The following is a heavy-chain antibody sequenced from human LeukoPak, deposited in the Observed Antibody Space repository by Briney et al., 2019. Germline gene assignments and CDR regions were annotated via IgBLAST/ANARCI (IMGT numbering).Heavy chain of an antibody. CDR2: IRGSGGST. V-gene: IGHV3-23*01. CDR3: AKDILRGYSYGYSAFDM. J-gene: IGHJ3*02. D-gene: IGHD5-18*01. CDR1: GITFSSYA. Sequence: PGGSLRLSCAASGITFSSYAMSGVRQAPGKGLEWVSTIRGSGGSTYYADPVKGGFTISRDNSKDTVYLQMNSLRAEDTAVYHCAKDILRGYSYGYSAFDMWGQGTVVTVSS.